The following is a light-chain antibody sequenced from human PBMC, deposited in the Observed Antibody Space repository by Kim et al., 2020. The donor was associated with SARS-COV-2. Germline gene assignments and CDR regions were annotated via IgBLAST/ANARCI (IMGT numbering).Light chain of an antibody. CDR3: QQYKIRRPFS. Sequence: EIVMTQSPATLSVSPGERATLSCRASQIVDSNLAWYQQKLGQPPRLLIYGASRRATGVPARFSGSGSGTEFTLTISSLQSEDFAVYYCQQYKIRRPFSFGGEAKVDIK. V-gene: IGKV3-15*01. CDR2: GAS. J-gene: IGKJ4*01. CDR1: QIVDSN.